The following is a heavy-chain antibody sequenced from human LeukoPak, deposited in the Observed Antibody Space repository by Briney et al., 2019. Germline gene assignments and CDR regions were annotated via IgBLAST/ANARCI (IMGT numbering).Heavy chain of an antibody. V-gene: IGHV4-59*01. CDR2: IYYSGST. Sequence: SETLSLTCTVSGGSINSYYWSWIRQPPGKGLEWIGYIYYSGSTNYNPSLKSRVTISRDTSKNQFSLRLRSVTAADTALYYGTSGGMVSGDYWGHGTLVTVSS. D-gene: IGHD2-8*01. CDR3: TSGGMVSGDY. CDR1: GGSINSYY. J-gene: IGHJ4*01.